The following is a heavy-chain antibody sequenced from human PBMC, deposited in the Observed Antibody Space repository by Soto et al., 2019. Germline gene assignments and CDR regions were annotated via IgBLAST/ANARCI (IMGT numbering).Heavy chain of an antibody. Sequence: VQLVESGGGLVQPGGSLRLSCAVSGVPFGTFTMNWVRQAPGKGLEWVSGLSDNVGTTHYAYSVKGRFTISRDKSKKTLYLQMNNLRAEDTAVYYCAKHFIGGRQQSPFDLWGQGPLVTVPS. CDR3: AKHFIGGRQQSPFDL. D-gene: IGHD3-3*02. J-gene: IGHJ4*02. CDR1: GVPFGTFT. CDR2: LSDNVGTT. V-gene: IGHV3-23*04.